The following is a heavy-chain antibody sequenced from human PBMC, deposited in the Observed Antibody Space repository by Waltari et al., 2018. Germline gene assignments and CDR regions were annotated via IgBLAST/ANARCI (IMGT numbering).Heavy chain of an antibody. Sequence: QLQLQESGPGLVKPSETLSLTCTVSGGSIRSSSYYWGWIGQPPGKGLEWIGSIYYSGSTYYNPSLKSRVTISVDTSKNQFSLKLSSVTAADTAVYYCARLRSPDNWFDPWGQGTLVTVSS. J-gene: IGHJ5*02. CDR2: IYYSGST. CDR1: GGSIRSSSYY. CDR3: ARLRSPDNWFDP. V-gene: IGHV4-39*07.